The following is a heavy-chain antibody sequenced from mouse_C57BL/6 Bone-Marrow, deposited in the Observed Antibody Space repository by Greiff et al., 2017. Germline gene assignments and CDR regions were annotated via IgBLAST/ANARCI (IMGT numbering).Heavy chain of an antibody. V-gene: IGHV5-6*02. CDR3: ARLTGTGDYAMDY. D-gene: IGHD4-1*01. CDR1: GFTFSSYG. CDR2: ISSGGSYT. Sequence: EVKVEESGGVLVKPGGSLKLSCAASGFTFSSYGMSWVRQTPDKRLEWVATISSGGSYTYYPDSVKGRFNISRDNAKNTLYLQMSSLKSEDTAMYYCARLTGTGDYAMDYWGQGTSVTVSS. J-gene: IGHJ4*01.